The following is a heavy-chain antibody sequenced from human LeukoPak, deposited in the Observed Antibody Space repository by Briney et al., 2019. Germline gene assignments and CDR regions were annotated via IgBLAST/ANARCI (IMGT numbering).Heavy chain of an antibody. CDR3: ARGKRAVAGFGLDY. D-gene: IGHD6-19*01. V-gene: IGHV4-34*01. J-gene: IGHJ4*02. CDR2: INHSGST. CDR1: GGSFSGYY. Sequence: SETLSLTCAVYGGSFSGYYWSWIRRPPGKGLEWIGEINHSGSTNYNPSLKSRVTISVDTSKNQFSLKLSSVTAADTAVYYCARGKRAVAGFGLDYWGQGTLVTVSS.